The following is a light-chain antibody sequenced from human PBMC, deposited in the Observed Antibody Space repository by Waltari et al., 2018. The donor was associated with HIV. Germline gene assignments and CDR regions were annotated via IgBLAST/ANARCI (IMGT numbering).Light chain of an antibody. Sequence: QTVVTQESSFSVSPGGTVTLTCGLSSGSVSTNHYPSWYQQTPGQAPGTLSYSAARRASGVPDRFSGCILGNKAARTITGAQADGEFDYYCALYMGSGSWVFGGGTKLPVL. J-gene: IGLJ3*02. CDR2: SAA. CDR1: SGSVSTNHY. V-gene: IGLV8-61*01. CDR3: ALYMGSGSWV.